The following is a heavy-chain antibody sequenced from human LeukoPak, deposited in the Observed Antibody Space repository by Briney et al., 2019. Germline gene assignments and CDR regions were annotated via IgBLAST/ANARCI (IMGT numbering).Heavy chain of an antibody. CDR3: AKNGDRGAYCSGGSCYPYYYYYMDV. D-gene: IGHD2-15*01. CDR2: VSSSGGTT. Sequence: RGTLRLSCAASGFTFSSYGMSWVRQAPGKGLEWVSAVSSSGGTTYYADSVKGRFTISRDNSKNTLSLQMNSLRAEDTAIYYCAKNGDRGAYCSGGSCYPYYYYYMDVWGKGTTVTISS. J-gene: IGHJ6*03. V-gene: IGHV3-23*01. CDR1: GFTFSSYG.